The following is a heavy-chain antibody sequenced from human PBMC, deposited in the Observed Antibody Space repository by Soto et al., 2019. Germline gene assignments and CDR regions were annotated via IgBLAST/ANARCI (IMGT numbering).Heavy chain of an antibody. D-gene: IGHD3-3*01. Sequence: GGSLRLSCAASGFTFSSHWMHWVRQAPGKGLVWVSRINGDGSSTNYADSVKGRFTISRDNAKKTLYLQMNSLRADDTAVYYCARDSSPYYDFWSGFYTYFDYWGQGALVTVSS. CDR3: ARDSSPYYDFWSGFYTYFDY. CDR2: INGDGSST. V-gene: IGHV3-74*01. J-gene: IGHJ4*02. CDR1: GFTFSSHW.